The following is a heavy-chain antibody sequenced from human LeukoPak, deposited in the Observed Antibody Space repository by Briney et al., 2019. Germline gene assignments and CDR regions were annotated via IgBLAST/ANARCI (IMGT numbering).Heavy chain of an antibody. V-gene: IGHV4-4*07. CDR3: ARTNRDGHFDY. CDR1: GGSISSFY. Sequence: PSETLFLTCTVSGGSISSFYWSWIREPAGKGLEWIGRIYTSGSTNYNPSLKSRVTMSVEPSENQFSLKLSSVSAADTAVYYCARTNRDGHFDYWGQGTLVTVAT. D-gene: IGHD5-24*01. J-gene: IGHJ4*02. CDR2: IYTSGST.